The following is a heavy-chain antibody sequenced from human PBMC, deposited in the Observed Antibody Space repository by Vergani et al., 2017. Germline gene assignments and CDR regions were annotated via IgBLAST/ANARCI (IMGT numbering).Heavy chain of an antibody. D-gene: IGHD5-18*01. Sequence: QVQLVQSGAEVKKPGASVKVSCKASGYTFTSYAMHWVRQAPGQRLEWMGWINAGNGNTKYSQKFQGRVTITRDTSASTAYMELSSLRSEDTAVYYCAGGVDTAMVTLDYYYMDVWGKGTTVTVSS. CDR1: GYTFTSYA. CDR2: INAGNGNT. V-gene: IGHV1-3*01. J-gene: IGHJ6*03. CDR3: AGGVDTAMVTLDYYYMDV.